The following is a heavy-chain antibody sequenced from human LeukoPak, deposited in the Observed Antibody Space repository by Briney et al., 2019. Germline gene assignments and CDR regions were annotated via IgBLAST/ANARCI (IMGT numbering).Heavy chain of an antibody. CDR2: IYHSGST. J-gene: IGHJ4*02. CDR1: GYSISSGYY. V-gene: IGHV4-38-2*02. CDR3: AREGYYDSGGYSDY. Sequence: SETLPLTCTVSGYSISSGYYWGWIRQPPGKGLECIGSIYHSGSTYYNPSLKSRVTISVDTSKNQFSLKLRSVTAADTAVYYCAREGYYDSGGYSDYWGQGTLVTVSS. D-gene: IGHD3-22*01.